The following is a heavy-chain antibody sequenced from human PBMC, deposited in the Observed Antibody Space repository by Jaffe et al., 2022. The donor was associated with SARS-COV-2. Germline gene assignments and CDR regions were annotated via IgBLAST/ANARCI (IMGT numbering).Heavy chain of an antibody. V-gene: IGHV4-59*01. CDR3: ARAYNKGWYADF. D-gene: IGHD6-19*01. CDR1: GGSILSYY. CDR2: IYYSGST. J-gene: IGHJ4*02. Sequence: QVQLQESGPGLVKASETLSLTCSVSGGSILSYYWGWIRQPPGKGLEWIGYIYYSGSTTYNPSLNSRVTISVDTSKNHFSLKLTSVTAADTAVYYCARAYNKGWYADFWGQGTLVTVSS.